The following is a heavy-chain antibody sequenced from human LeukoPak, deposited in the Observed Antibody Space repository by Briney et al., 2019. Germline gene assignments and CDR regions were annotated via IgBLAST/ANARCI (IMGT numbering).Heavy chain of an antibody. CDR1: GFIFGDYA. CDR2: LSWNSGTI. Sequence: GGSLRLSCAASGFIFGDYAMHWVRQVPGKGLEWVSGLSWNSGTIGYADSVRGRFTISRDNAKNSLYLQMNSLRAEDTALYYCAKGKTVTTTTPIFDYWGQGTLVIVSS. V-gene: IGHV3-9*01. D-gene: IGHD4-17*01. J-gene: IGHJ4*02. CDR3: AKGKTVTTTTPIFDY.